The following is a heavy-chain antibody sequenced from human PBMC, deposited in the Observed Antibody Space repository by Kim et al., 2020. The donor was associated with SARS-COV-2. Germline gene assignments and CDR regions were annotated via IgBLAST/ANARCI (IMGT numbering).Heavy chain of an antibody. D-gene: IGHD5-12*01. CDR2: YT. V-gene: IGHV5-10-1*01. J-gene: IGHJ4*02. Sequence: YTTYSPSFQGHVTISADKSISTAYLQWSSLKASDTAMYYCARGAGYNVDYWGQGTLVTVSS. CDR3: ARGAGYNVDY.